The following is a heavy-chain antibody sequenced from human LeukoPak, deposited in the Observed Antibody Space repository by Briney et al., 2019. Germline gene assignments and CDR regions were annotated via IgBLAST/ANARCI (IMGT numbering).Heavy chain of an antibody. CDR1: GYTFTSYG. D-gene: IGHD1-26*01. J-gene: IGHJ4*02. CDR2: ISYDGSNG. Sequence: SCKASGYTFTSYGISWVRRAPGRGLEWVTVISYDGSNGYYAGSVKGRFTISRDNSQNTLYVQMSSLRPEDTAVYYCVREVTSGSFDYWGQGTLVTVSS. V-gene: IGHV3-30*04. CDR3: VREVTSGSFDY.